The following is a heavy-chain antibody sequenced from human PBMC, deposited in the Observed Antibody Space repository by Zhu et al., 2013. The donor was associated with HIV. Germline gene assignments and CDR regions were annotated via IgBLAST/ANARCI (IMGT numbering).Heavy chain of an antibody. D-gene: IGHD3-3*01. CDR1: GYSFTGYY. Sequence: QVQLVQSGAEVKKPGASVKVSCKASGYSFTGYYMHWVRQAPGQGLEWMGWINPNSGGTNSAQKFQGRVTMTRDTSINTAYMELSRLRSDDTAIYYCARSRITPFGVVIQPYYYGMDVWGQGTTVTVSS. J-gene: IGHJ6*02. CDR2: INPNSGGT. CDR3: ARSRITPFGVVIQPYYYGMDV. V-gene: IGHV1-2*02.